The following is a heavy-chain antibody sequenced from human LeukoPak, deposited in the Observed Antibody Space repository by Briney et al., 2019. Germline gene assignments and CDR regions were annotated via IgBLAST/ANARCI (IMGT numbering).Heavy chain of an antibody. CDR2: INHSGST. CDR1: GGSFSGYY. D-gene: IGHD1-26*01. CDR3: AAICRKHIVGATTCFDY. J-gene: IGHJ4*02. Sequence: SETLSLTCAVYGGSFSGYYWSWIRQPPGKGLEWIGEINHSGSTNYNPSLKSRVTISVDTSKNQFSLKLSSVTAADTAVYYCAAICRKHIVGATTCFDYWGQGTLVTVSS. V-gene: IGHV4-34*01.